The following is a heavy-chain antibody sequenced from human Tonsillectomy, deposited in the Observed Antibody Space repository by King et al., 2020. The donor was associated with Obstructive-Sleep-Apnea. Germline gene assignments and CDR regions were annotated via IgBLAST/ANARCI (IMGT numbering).Heavy chain of an antibody. CDR1: GYTFTSYY. Sequence: QLVQSGAEVKKPGASVKVSCKASGYTFTSYYMHWVRQAPGQGLEWMGIINPSGGSTSYAQKFQGRVTMTRDTSTSTVYMELSSLRSEDTAVYYCARDLGGSDKAVYFQHWGQGTLVTVSS. D-gene: IGHD1-26*01. V-gene: IGHV1-46*01. CDR3: ARDLGGSDKAVYFQH. CDR2: INPSGGST. J-gene: IGHJ1*01.